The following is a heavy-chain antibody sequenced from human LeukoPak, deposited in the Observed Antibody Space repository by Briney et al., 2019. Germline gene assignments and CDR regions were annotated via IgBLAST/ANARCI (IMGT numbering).Heavy chain of an antibody. CDR1: GFTFSSYA. CDR2: ISGSGGST. Sequence: GGSLRLSCAASGFTFSSYAMSWVRQAPGKGREWVSAISGSGGSTYYADSVKGRFTIYRDNYKNTLYLQMNSLRAEDTAVYYCEKSVIFWSGYFGYYFDYWGQGTLVTVSS. D-gene: IGHD3-3*01. V-gene: IGHV3-23*01. J-gene: IGHJ4*02. CDR3: EKSVIFWSGYFGYYFDY.